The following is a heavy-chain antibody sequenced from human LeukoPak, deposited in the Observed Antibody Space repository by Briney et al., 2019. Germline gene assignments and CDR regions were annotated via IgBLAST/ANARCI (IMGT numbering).Heavy chain of an antibody. CDR2: ISGSGGST. CDR3: AKLQYYDFWSGYWDY. Sequence: GGSLRLSCAASGFTFSSYAMSWVRQAPGKGLEWVSAISGSGGSTYYADSVKGRFTISRDNSENTLYLQMNSLRAEDTAVYYCAKLQYYDFWSGYWDYWGQGTLVTVSS. D-gene: IGHD3-3*01. V-gene: IGHV3-23*01. J-gene: IGHJ4*02. CDR1: GFTFSSYA.